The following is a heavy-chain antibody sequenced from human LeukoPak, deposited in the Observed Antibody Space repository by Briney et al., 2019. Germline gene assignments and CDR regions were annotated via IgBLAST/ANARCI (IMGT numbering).Heavy chain of an antibody. V-gene: IGHV3-15*01. CDR1: GFTFSNAW. CDR2: IKSKTDGGTT. D-gene: IGHD4-17*01. Sequence: NPGGSLRLSCAASGFTFSNAWMSWVRQAPGKGLEWFGLIKSKTDGGTTDYAAPLKGRFTISRDDLKNMLYLQMNSLKTEDTAVYYCTTVDYGDAFDIWGQGTMVTVSS. CDR3: TTVDYGDAFDI. J-gene: IGHJ3*02.